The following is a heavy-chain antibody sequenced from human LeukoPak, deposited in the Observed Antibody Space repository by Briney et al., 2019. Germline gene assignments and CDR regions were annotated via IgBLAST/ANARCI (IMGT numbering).Heavy chain of an antibody. D-gene: IGHD2-8*01. J-gene: IGHJ5*02. V-gene: IGHV1-3*01. CDR1: GYIFTSYA. Sequence: ASVTVSCKASGYIFTSYAIHWVRQAPGQRLEWMGWINAGNGNTKYSQKFQGRVTITRDTSASTAYMELSSLRSEDTAVYYCARVYAIYEYNWFDPWGQGTLVTVSS. CDR3: ARVYAIYEYNWFDP. CDR2: INAGNGNT.